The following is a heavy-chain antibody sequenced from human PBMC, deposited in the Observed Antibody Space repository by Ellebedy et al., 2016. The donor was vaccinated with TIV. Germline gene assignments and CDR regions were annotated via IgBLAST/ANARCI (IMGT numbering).Heavy chain of an antibody. Sequence: GGSLRLXCAASGFTFSSYSMNWVRQAPGKGLEWVSAISGSGGSTYYADSVKGRFTISRDNSKNTLYLQMNSLRAEDTAVYYCAKALLATVSVWYYWGQGTLVTVSS. CDR2: ISGSGGST. CDR3: AKALLATVSVWYY. D-gene: IGHD4-17*01. V-gene: IGHV3-23*01. J-gene: IGHJ4*02. CDR1: GFTFSSYS.